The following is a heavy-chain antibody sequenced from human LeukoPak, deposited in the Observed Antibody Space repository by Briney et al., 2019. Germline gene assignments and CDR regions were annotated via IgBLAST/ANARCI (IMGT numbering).Heavy chain of an antibody. V-gene: IGHV3-66*01. D-gene: IGHD3-22*01. CDR2: IYSGGST. Sequence: PGGSLRLSCAASGFTVSSNYMSWVRQAPGKGLEWVSVIYSGGSTYYADSVKGRFTISRDNSKNTLYLQMNSLRAEDTAVYYCARGWGGNYDSSGWYYYYYMDVWGKGTTVTISS. CDR1: GFTVSSNY. J-gene: IGHJ6*03. CDR3: ARGWGGNYDSSGWYYYYYMDV.